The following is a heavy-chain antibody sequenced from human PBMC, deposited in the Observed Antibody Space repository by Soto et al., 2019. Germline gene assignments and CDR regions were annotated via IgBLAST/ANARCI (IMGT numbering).Heavy chain of an antibody. J-gene: IGHJ4*02. V-gene: IGHV3-11*01. CDR1: GFTFSESY. Sequence: GGSLRLSCAGSGFTFSESYMSWIRQAPGKGLGWVSYISSSDSIIYYSDSVKGRFIISRDNAKNSLYLQMNSLRAEDTAVYYCAIDLGYYDSSGYFDYWGQGTLVTVSS. CDR2: ISSSDSII. D-gene: IGHD3-22*01. CDR3: AIDLGYYDSSGYFDY.